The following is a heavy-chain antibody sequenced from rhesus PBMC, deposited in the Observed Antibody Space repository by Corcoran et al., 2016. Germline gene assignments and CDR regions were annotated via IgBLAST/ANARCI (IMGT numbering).Heavy chain of an antibody. D-gene: IGHD1-1-1*01. CDR1: GFPFCYPF. CDR2: ISNGGGSK. Sequence: EVQLVEFGGGLAKPGGSLCLSWAAPGFPFCYPFMAWVRQAPGEGLRWVSRISNGGGSKWYADSVKGRFTISRENAKNTLYLQMDSLRAEDTAVYYCARDEAYSWNYFDYWGQGVLVTVSS. V-gene: IGHV3-178*01. J-gene: IGHJ4*01. CDR3: ARDEAYSWNYFDY.